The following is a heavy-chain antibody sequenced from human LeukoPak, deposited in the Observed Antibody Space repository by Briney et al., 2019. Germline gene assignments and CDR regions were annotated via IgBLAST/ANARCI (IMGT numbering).Heavy chain of an antibody. Sequence: PSETLSLTCAVYGGSFSGYYWSWIRQPPGKGLEWIGEINHSGSTNYNPSLKSRVTISVDTSKNQFSLKLSSVTAADTAVYYCARVVYSSSWYWFDPWGQGTLVTVSS. V-gene: IGHV4-34*01. CDR1: GGSFSGYY. CDR2: INHSGST. J-gene: IGHJ5*02. CDR3: ARVVYSSSWYWFDP. D-gene: IGHD6-13*01.